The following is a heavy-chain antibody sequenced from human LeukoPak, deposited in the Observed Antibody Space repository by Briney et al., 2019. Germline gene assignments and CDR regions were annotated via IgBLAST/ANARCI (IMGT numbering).Heavy chain of an antibody. V-gene: IGHV3-30*09. D-gene: IGHD6-19*01. CDR2: ISFDGNNK. CDR3: AKDQAVAGTGMDV. CDR1: GFTFTNYA. J-gene: IGHJ6*02. Sequence: GGSLRLSCAASGFTFTNYAMHWVRQAPGKGLEWVAVISFDGNNKYYVDSVKGRFAISRDNSKNTLYLQMNSLRAEDTAVYYCAKDQAVAGTGMDVWGQGTTVTVSS.